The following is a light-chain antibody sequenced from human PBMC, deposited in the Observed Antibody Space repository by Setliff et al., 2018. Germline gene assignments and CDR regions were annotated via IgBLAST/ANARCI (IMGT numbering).Light chain of an antibody. Sequence: QSVLTQPRSVSGSPGQSVTISCTGTSSDVGGYNYVSWYQHHPGKAPKLMIYDVIKRPSGLSSRFSGSKSDNTASLAISGLQAKDEADYYCSSYTSSSTYVVFGGGTK. V-gene: IGLV2-14*03. CDR1: SSDVGGYNY. J-gene: IGLJ2*01. CDR2: DVI. CDR3: SSYTSSSTYVV.